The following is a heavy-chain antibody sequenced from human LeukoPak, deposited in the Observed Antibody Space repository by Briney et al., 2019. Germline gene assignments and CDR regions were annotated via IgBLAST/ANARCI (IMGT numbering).Heavy chain of an antibody. CDR3: ARDQSRDLLVYHYHMDV. CDR2: ISTYNGNT. D-gene: IGHD1-26*01. V-gene: IGHV1-18*01. Sequence: ASVKVSCKASGYTFTSYGISWVRQAPGQGLEWLGWISTYNGNTNYAQKFQGRVTLTTDTSTDTAYMELRGLRSDDTAVYYYARDQSRDLLVYHYHMDVWGQGTTVTVSS. J-gene: IGHJ6*02. CDR1: GYTFTSYG.